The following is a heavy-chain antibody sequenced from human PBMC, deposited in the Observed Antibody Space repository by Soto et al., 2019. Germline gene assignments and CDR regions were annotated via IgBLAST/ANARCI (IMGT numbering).Heavy chain of an antibody. CDR3: AKDPLGGLPVNTNPFDY. Sequence: GGSLRLSCAASGFTFRSYAMSWVRQAPGKGLEWVSGISGSGGSTYYADSVKGRFTISRDNSKNTLYLQMNSLRAEDTAVYYCAKDPLGGLPVNTNPFDYWGQGTLVTVSS. V-gene: IGHV3-23*01. D-gene: IGHD4-17*01. CDR1: GFTFRSYA. J-gene: IGHJ4*02. CDR2: ISGSGGST.